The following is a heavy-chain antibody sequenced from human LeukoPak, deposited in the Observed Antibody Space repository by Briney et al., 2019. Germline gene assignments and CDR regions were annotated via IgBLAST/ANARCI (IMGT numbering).Heavy chain of an antibody. J-gene: IGHJ4*02. Sequence: ASVTVSFKSSGYTFTDYYMHWVRQATGRGLEWMGWIHPNSGGTNFAQTFQGRVTMTRDTSISTAYMELSGLTSDDTAVYYCARAPVGDTAMVMDYWGQGTLVTVSS. D-gene: IGHD5-18*01. V-gene: IGHV1-2*02. CDR1: GYTFTDYY. CDR3: ARAPVGDTAMVMDY. CDR2: IHPNSGGT.